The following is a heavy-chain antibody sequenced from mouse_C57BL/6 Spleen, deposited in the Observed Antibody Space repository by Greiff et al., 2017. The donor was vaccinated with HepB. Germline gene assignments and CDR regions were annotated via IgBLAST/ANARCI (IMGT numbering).Heavy chain of an antibody. D-gene: IGHD2-5*01. CDR2: IWSGGST. Sequence: QVQLKQSGPGLVQPSQSLSITCTVSGFSLTSYGVHWVRQSPGKGLEWLGVIWSGGSTDYNAAFISRLSISKDNSKSQVFFKMNSLQADDTAIYYCARRRDYSNYEGFAYWGQGTLVTVSA. CDR1: GFSLTSYG. V-gene: IGHV2-2*01. J-gene: IGHJ3*01. CDR3: ARRRDYSNYEGFAY.